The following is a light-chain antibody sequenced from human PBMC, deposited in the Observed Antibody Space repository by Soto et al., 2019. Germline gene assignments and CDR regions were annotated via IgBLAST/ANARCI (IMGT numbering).Light chain of an antibody. J-gene: IGLJ7*01. CDR3: NSFSPSGIYV. V-gene: IGLV2-14*03. CDR1: GSDIADYNF. CDR2: DVS. Sequence: QSALTQPASVSGSPGQSITISCTGTGSDIADYNFVSWYQQHPGKAPKLIIHDVSIRPSGISSRFSGSKSANTASLIISGLQAEDEAEYYCNSFSPSGIYVFGPGTQLTVL.